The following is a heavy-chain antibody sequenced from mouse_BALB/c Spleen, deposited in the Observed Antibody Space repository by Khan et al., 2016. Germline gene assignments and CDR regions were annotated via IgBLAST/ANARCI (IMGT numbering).Heavy chain of an antibody. Sequence: EVKLEVSGGGLVQRGGSMKLSCAASGFTFSDAWMDWVRQSPEKGLEWVAEIRGNANNHATYYTESVKGRFTISRDDSKSSVYLQMKSLRAEDTGSYYCTRVGDYDGFNWGQGTLVTVSA. CDR1: GFTFSDAW. CDR3: TRVGDYDGFN. V-gene: IGHV6-6*01. CDR2: IRGNANNHAT. D-gene: IGHD2-4*01. J-gene: IGHJ3*01.